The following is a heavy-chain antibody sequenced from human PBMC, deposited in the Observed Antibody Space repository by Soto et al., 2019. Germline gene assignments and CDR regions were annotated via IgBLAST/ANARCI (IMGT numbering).Heavy chain of an antibody. V-gene: IGHV4-59*01. D-gene: IGHD3-10*01. Sequence: PSETLSLTCSVSRGSISSYYWSWVRQPPGKGLEWIGFIHRTGSTKYNPSLESRVTISVDTSQNQLSLRLSSVTAADTAVYYCARESAGSGKNNWFDPWGQGILATVSS. CDR3: ARESAGSGKNNWFDP. CDR2: IHRTGST. CDR1: RGSISSYY. J-gene: IGHJ5*02.